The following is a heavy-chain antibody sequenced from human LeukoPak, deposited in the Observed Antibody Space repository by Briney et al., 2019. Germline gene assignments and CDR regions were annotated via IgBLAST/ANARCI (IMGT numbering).Heavy chain of an antibody. V-gene: IGHV1-8*01. Sequence: ASVKVSCKASGYTFISYDINWVRQATGQGLEWMGWMNPNSGNTGYAQKFQGRVTMTRNTSIRTAYVELSSLRSDDTAVYYCARIRDGYNDAYDIWGQGTMVTVSS. CDR1: GYTFISYD. J-gene: IGHJ3*02. CDR2: MNPNSGNT. CDR3: ARIRDGYNDAYDI. D-gene: IGHD5-24*01.